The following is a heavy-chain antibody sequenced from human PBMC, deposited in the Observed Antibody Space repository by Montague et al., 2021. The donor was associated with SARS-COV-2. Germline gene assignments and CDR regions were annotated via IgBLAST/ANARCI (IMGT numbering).Heavy chain of an antibody. CDR3: ARQRRGGLVSTPRFFDY. CDR1: GGSISSSSYY. J-gene: IGHJ4*02. V-gene: IGHV4-39*01. D-gene: IGHD6-19*01. CDR2: IYYSGST. Sequence: SETLSLTCTVSGGSISSSSYYWGWIRQPPGKGLGWIGSIYYSGSTYYNPSLKSRVTISVDTSKNQFSLKLSSVTAADTAVYYYARQRRGGLVSTPRFFDYWGQGTLVTVSS.